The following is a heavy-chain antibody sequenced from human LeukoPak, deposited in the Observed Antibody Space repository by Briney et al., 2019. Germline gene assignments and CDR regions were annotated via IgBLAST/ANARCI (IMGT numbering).Heavy chain of an antibody. D-gene: IGHD1-14*01. CDR2: ISNGGSTI. CDR1: GFTFSDYS. Sequence: GGSLRLSCAASGFTFSDYSMSWIRQAPGKGLEWVSYISNGGSTIYYADSVKGRFTISRDNARKSLYLQMNSLRAEDTAVYYCARGGRGDWGQGTLVTVSS. V-gene: IGHV3-11*01. CDR3: ARGGRGD. J-gene: IGHJ4*02.